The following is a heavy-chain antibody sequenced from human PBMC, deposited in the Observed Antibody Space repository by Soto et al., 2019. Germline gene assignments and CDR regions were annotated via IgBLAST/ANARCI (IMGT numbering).Heavy chain of an antibody. D-gene: IGHD3-10*01. J-gene: IGHJ6*02. CDR1: GYTFPSYG. V-gene: IGHV1-18*01. CDR3: ARDELFGELLRYGMDV. CDR2: ITPWNGNT. Sequence: QVQLVQSGAEVKKPGASMKVSCKASGYTFPSYGINWVRQAPGQGLEWMGWITPWNGNTNYAQKFQGRVTMTTDTSTNTAYMELRSMRSDDTAVYYCARDELFGELLRYGMDVWGQGTTVTVSS.